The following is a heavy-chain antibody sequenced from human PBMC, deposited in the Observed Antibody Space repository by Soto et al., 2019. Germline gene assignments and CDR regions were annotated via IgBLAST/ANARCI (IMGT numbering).Heavy chain of an antibody. CDR1: GYTFTNYA. V-gene: IGHV1-3*01. CDR3: AVAGSYDEKAFDI. J-gene: IGHJ3*02. CDR2: INAGNGNT. D-gene: IGHD3-10*01. Sequence: ASVKVSCKASGYTFTNYAMHWVRQAPGQRLEWMGWINAGNGNTKYSQKFQGRVTITRDTSASTAYMELSSLRSEDTAVYYCAVAGSYDEKAFDIWGQGTMVTVSS.